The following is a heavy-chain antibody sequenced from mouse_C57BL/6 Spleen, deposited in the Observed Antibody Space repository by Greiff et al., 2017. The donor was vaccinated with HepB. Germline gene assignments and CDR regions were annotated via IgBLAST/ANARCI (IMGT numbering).Heavy chain of an antibody. D-gene: IGHD2-5*01. CDR3: AMTYYSNYTWFAY. CDR2: IDPSDSYT. Sequence: QVHVKQPGAELVMPGASVKLSCKASGYTFTSYWMHWVKQRPGQGLEWIGEIDPSDSYTNYNQKFKGKSTLTVDKSSSTAYMQLSSLTSEDSAVYYCAMTYYSNYTWFAYWGQGTLVTVSA. J-gene: IGHJ3*01. CDR1: GYTFTSYW. V-gene: IGHV1-69*01.